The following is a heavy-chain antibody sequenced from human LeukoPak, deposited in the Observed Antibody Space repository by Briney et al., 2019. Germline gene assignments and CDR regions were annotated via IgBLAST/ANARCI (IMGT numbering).Heavy chain of an antibody. CDR2: IRYDGSNK. CDR3: VKSNNLGGDY. CDR1: GFTFSSYG. D-gene: IGHD1/OR15-1a*01. Sequence: GGSLRLSCAASGFTFSSYGMHWVRQAPGKGLEWVAFIRYDGSNKYYADSVKGRFTISRDNSKKTVYLQMQSLRVEDTAVYYCVKSNNLGGDYWGQGTLVTVSS. V-gene: IGHV3-30*02. J-gene: IGHJ4*02.